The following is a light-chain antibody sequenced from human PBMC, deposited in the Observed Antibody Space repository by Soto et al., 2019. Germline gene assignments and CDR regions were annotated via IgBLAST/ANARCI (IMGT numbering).Light chain of an antibody. CDR1: SSYVGGYNY. V-gene: IGLV2-14*01. CDR2: EVS. Sequence: QSVLTQPASVSGSPGPSITISCTGTSSYVGGYNYVSWYQQHPGKAPKLLIYEVSNRPSGVSNRFSGSNSVNTASLTIYGLQAEDEAEYYCSSDTSSSTVFGGGTKLTVL. J-gene: IGLJ3*02. CDR3: SSDTSSSTV.